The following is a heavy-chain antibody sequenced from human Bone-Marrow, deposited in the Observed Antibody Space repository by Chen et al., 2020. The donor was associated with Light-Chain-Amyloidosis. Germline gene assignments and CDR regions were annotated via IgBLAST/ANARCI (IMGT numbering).Heavy chain of an antibody. CDR2: VKTDGSTT. CDR1: GFTFSNYW. CDR3: TRDLDWLLFDY. D-gene: IGHD3-9*01. Sequence: EVQLVESGGGLVQPGGSLRLSCEASGFTFSNYWMHWVRQAPGQGLVWVARVKTDGSTTAYADSVKGRFTISSDNANNTLYLQMNSLRAEDTAVYYCTRDLDWLLFDYWGQGALVTVSA. V-gene: IGHV3-74*03. J-gene: IGHJ4*02.